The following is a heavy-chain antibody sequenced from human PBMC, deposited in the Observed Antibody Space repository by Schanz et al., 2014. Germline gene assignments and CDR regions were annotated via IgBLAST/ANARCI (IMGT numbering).Heavy chain of an antibody. CDR2: INPNSGAT. CDR1: GYTFTGYY. CDR3: ARENKDYDSILNKFFHYGLDL. J-gene: IGHJ6*02. V-gene: IGHV1-2*06. Sequence: QVLLVQSGAEVKQPGASVKLSCKASGYTFTGYYMHWVRQAPGQGLEWMGQINPNSGATIYAQNFQGRVTMTWDSSISTANMELSRLRSDDTAVYYCARENKDYDSILNKFFHYGLDLWGQGTTVTVSS. D-gene: IGHD3-3*02.